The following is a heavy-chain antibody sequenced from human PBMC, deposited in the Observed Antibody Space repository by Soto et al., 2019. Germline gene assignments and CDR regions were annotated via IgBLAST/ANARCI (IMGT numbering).Heavy chain of an antibody. V-gene: IGHV4-59*08. CDR3: AHTLALGIRGVPDFFDY. J-gene: IGHJ4*02. CDR2: IYYSGST. D-gene: IGHD3-10*01. Sequence: TCTVSGGSISNYYWSWIRQPPGKGLEWIAYIYYSGSTNYNPSLKSRVTISLDTSKNHFSLKLSSVTAADTATYYCAHTLALGIRGVPDFFDYWGQGTLVTVSS. CDR1: GGSISNYY.